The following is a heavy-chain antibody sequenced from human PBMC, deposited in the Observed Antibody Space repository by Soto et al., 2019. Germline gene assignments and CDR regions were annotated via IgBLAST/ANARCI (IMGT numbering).Heavy chain of an antibody. CDR1: SGSFSGYY. D-gene: IGHD3-16*01. Sequence: QVQLQQWGAGLLKPSETLSLTCAVYSGSFSGYYWSWIRQPPGKGLEWIGELYQGLSIIYNPSLESRVPISGDSSKNPFSLKLRSVTAADTAVYYCARHGGYYFDYWGQGTLVTVSS. J-gene: IGHJ4*02. CDR3: ARHGGYYFDY. V-gene: IGHV4-34*01. CDR2: LYQGLSI.